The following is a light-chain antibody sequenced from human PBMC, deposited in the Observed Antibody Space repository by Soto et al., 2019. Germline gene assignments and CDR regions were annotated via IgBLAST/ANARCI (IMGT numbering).Light chain of an antibody. CDR1: QSIGSS. V-gene: IGKV3-15*01. Sequence: EVVMTLSPATLSVSPGDTATLSCRASQSIGSSLAWYQQKPGQAPRLLIYGASTRATGVPARFSGSGSGTEFTLTISRLQSEDFAVYYCQQYYNWRPRFGQGTKVEIK. CDR3: QQYYNWRPR. J-gene: IGKJ1*01. CDR2: GAS.